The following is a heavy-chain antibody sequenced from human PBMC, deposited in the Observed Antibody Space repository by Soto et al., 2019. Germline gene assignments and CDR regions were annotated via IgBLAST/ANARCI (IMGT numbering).Heavy chain of an antibody. CDR2: IYWDDDK. J-gene: IGHJ5*02. CDR1: GFSLSTTGVG. Sequence: QITLKESGPTLVKPTQTLTLTCTFSGFSLSTTGVGVGWIRQPPGKALEWLGIIYWDDDKRYTASLRSRLTIXKXXSKNQGVLSLTNMDPVDTAKYYCARRMAGYNWFDPWGQGALVTVSS. CDR3: ARRMAGYNWFDP. V-gene: IGHV2-5*02.